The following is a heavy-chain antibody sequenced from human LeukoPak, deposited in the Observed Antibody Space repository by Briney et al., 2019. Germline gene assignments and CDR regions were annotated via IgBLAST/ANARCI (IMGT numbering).Heavy chain of an antibody. CDR3: ARITDRTIFGEIMHGFDV. Sequence: SETLSLTCTVSGDSINNNNYYWGWIRQPPGEGLEWIGNIYYNGRTYYSPSLKSRGTISVDTSNNQFSLKLNSVTAADTAVYYCARITDRTIFGEIMHGFDVWGQGTPVTVSS. J-gene: IGHJ3*01. D-gene: IGHD3-3*01. V-gene: IGHV4-39*01. CDR2: IYYNGRT. CDR1: GDSINNNNYY.